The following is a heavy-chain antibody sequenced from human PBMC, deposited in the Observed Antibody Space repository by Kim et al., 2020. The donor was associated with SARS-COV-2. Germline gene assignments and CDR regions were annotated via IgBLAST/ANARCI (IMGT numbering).Heavy chain of an antibody. J-gene: IGHJ1*01. CDR1: GDSVSSNSAA. V-gene: IGHV6-1*01. CDR2: TYYRSKWYN. CDR3: ARGRRQPSAEYFQH. D-gene: IGHD1-1*01. Sequence: SQTLSLTCAISGDSVSSNSAAWNWIRQSPSRGLEWLGRTYYRSKWYNDSAASVKSRISINPDTSKNQFSLQLNSVTPEDTAVYYCARGRRQPSAEYFQHWGQGTLVTVSS.